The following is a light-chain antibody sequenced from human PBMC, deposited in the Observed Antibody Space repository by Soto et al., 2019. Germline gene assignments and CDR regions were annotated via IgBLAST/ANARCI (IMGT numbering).Light chain of an antibody. J-gene: IGLJ3*02. CDR2: YDD. V-gene: IGLV1-36*01. Sequence: QSLLTQPPSVSEAPRQRVTISCSGSSSNVGDNAVNWYQQLPGKAPKLLIYYDDLLTSGVSDRFSGSKSGTSASLAISGLQYEDEGDYYCEAWDDSLNGWVFGGGTKVTVL. CDR3: EAWDDSLNGWV. CDR1: SSNVGDNA.